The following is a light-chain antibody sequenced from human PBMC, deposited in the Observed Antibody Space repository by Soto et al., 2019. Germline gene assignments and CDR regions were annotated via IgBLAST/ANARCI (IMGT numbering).Light chain of an antibody. CDR3: GSYTSSSTYV. J-gene: IGLJ1*01. V-gene: IGLV2-14*01. Sequence: QSALTQPAPVSGAPGQSITISCTATSSDVGGYNYVSWYQQPPGKAPKLIIYEVSNRPSGVSNRFSGSKSGNTASLTISGLQAEDEADYYCGSYTSSSTYVFGTGTKVTVL. CDR2: EVS. CDR1: SSDVGGYNY.